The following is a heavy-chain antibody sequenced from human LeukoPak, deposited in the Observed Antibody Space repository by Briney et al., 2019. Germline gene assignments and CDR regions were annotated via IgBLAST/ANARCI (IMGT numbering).Heavy chain of an antibody. D-gene: IGHD2-21*02. CDR1: GFTVSSNY. CDR3: ARAVTVVTAIHD. Sequence: PGGSLRLSCAASGFTVSSNYMTWVRQAPGKGLEWVSVIYSGGGTYYADSVKGRSTISRDNSKNTLYLQMNSLGAEDTAVYYCARAVTVVTAIHDWGQGTLVTVSS. CDR2: IYSGGGT. J-gene: IGHJ4*02. V-gene: IGHV3-53*01.